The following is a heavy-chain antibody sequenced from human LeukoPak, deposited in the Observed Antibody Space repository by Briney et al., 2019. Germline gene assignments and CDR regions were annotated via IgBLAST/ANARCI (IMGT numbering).Heavy chain of an antibody. Sequence: SETLSLTCTVSGGSISSSSYYWGGIRQPRGKGLEWIVSIDYSGSTYYNQCLKSRFTISVDTSKNHFSLKLSSVTAADTAVYYCARELDCSGGSCTIDYWGQGTLVTVSS. V-gene: IGHV4-39*02. CDR1: GGSISSSSYY. CDR3: ARELDCSGGSCTIDY. J-gene: IGHJ4*02. D-gene: IGHD2-15*01. CDR2: IDYSGST.